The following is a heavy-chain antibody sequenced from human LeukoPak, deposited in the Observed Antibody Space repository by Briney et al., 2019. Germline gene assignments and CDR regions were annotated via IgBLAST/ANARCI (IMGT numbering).Heavy chain of an antibody. CDR1: GFTFSNYA. CDR3: ARGGFALEIIAARLFDY. V-gene: IGHV3-30*02. D-gene: IGHD6-6*01. CDR2: IRYDGRNK. J-gene: IGHJ4*02. Sequence: PGGSLRLSCAASGFTFSNYAMHWVCQAPGKGLEWVAFIRYDGRNKYYADSVKGRFTISRDNSKNTLYLQMNSLRAEDTAVYYCARGGFALEIIAARLFDYWGQGTLVTVSS.